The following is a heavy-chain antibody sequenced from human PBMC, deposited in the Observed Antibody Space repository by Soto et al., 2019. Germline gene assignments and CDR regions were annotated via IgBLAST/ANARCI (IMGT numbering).Heavy chain of an antibody. CDR3: VRTIVGANKGGWFDP. V-gene: IGHV3-23*01. D-gene: IGHD1-26*01. Sequence: EVQLSESGGGLVQPGGSLRLSCTASGFTFSSYTMSWVRQAPGKGLEWVSSFSGRGATTYYADSVKGRFTISRDNSKNTLYLQMNSLRAEDTALYFCVRTIVGANKGGWFDPWGQGALVTVSS. CDR1: GFTFSSYT. CDR2: FSGRGATT. J-gene: IGHJ5*02.